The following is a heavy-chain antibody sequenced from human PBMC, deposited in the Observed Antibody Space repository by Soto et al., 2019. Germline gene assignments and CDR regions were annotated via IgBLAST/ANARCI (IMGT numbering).Heavy chain of an antibody. CDR1: GGSLSGYY. Sequence: NPSETLSLTCTVSGGSLSGYYWSWIRQPPGKGLEWIGDFYSSGSPHHNPSLKNRVSISEDRSKNEFSLKLSSVTAADTAIYYCAREFYYDSSGIGFDSWGQGTLVTVSS. CDR3: AREFYYDSSGIGFDS. CDR2: FYSSGSP. D-gene: IGHD3-22*01. J-gene: IGHJ4*02. V-gene: IGHV4-59*01.